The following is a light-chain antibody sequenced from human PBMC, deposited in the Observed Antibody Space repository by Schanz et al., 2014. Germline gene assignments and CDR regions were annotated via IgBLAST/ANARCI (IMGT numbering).Light chain of an antibody. CDR1: SSDVGGYNY. Sequence: QSALTQPRSVSGSPGQSVTISCTGTSSDVGGYNYVSWYQQYPGKAPKLMIYDVNNRPSGVSSRFSGSKSGNTASLTISGLQAEDEADYFCSSYTSSSTFERVFGGGTKLTVL. CDR2: DVN. J-gene: IGLJ3*02. V-gene: IGLV2-14*01. CDR3: SSYTSSSTFERV.